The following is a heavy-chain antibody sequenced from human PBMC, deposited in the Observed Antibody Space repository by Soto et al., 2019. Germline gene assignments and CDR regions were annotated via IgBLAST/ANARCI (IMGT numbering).Heavy chain of an antibody. J-gene: IGHJ6*02. CDR3: AKPEGLHYFYGMDV. Sequence: LRLSCAASGFTFHIYAMSWVRQAPGKGLEWVSGVNDDGDKSYYGDSVRGRFTISRDNSKRMMYLEMNSLRAEDTAIYYCAKPEGLHYFYGMDVWGHGTAVTVSS. D-gene: IGHD2-15*01. CDR1: GFTFHIYA. CDR2: VNDDGDKS. V-gene: IGHV3-23*01.